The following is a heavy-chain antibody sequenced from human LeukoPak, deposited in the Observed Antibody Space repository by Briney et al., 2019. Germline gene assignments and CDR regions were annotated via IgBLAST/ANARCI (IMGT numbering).Heavy chain of an antibody. CDR1: GFTFGDYA. D-gene: IGHD2-21*02. J-gene: IGHJ4*02. CDR2: IRSKTYGEKT. V-gene: IGHV3-49*04. CDR3: TRVAGDWGPADF. Sequence: GRSLRLSCTASGFTFGDYAMSWVRQAPGKGLEWVGFIRSKTYGEKTAYAASVKGGFTISRDDSKSIAYLQMNSLKTEDTAVYYCTRVAGDWGPADFWGQGTLVTASS.